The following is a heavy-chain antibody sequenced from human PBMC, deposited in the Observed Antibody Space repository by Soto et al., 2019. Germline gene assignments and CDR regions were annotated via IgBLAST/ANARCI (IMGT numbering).Heavy chain of an antibody. CDR3: ARGSLAARDYYYYMDG. D-gene: IGHD6-6*01. V-gene: IGHV1-8*01. Sequence: ASVKVSCKASGYTFTSYDINWVRQATGQGLEWMGWMNPNSGNTGYAQKFQGRVTMTRNTSISTAYMELSSLRSEDTAVYYCARGSLAARDYYYYMDGWGKGTTVTVSS. CDR2: MNPNSGNT. CDR1: GYTFTSYD. J-gene: IGHJ6*03.